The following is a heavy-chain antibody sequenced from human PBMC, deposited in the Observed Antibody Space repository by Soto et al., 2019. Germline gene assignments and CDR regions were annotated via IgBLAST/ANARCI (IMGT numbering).Heavy chain of an antibody. J-gene: IGHJ6*02. V-gene: IGHV1-69*13. Sequence: SVKVSCKASGGTFSSYAISWVRQAPGQGLEWMGGIIPIFGTANYAQKFQGRVTITADESTSTAYMELSSLRSEDTAVYYCARVGYCSGGSCYYGGYYGMAVWGQGTTVTVSS. D-gene: IGHD2-15*01. CDR2: IIPIFGTA. CDR1: GGTFSSYA. CDR3: ARVGYCSGGSCYYGGYYGMAV.